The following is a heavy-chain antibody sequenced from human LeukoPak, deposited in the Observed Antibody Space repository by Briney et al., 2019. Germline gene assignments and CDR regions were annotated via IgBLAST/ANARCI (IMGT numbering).Heavy chain of an antibody. CDR2: MSGSGGST. V-gene: IGHV3-23*01. CDR1: GFSFSSYA. Sequence: GGSLRLSCAASGFSFSSYAMSWVRQAPGKGLEWVSAMSGSGGSTYYADSVRGRFTISRDTSKKTLYLQMNSLRAEDTAVYYCAKDKKEGGGDCYWDYWGQGTLVTVSS. CDR3: AKDKKEGGGDCYWDY. J-gene: IGHJ4*02. D-gene: IGHD2-21*02.